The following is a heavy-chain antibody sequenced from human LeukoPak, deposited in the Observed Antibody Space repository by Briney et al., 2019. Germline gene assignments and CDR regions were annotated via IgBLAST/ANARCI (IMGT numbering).Heavy chain of an antibody. CDR3: ARPRDYYDSSGYAPPDY. CDR2: ISSGSSYI. CDR1: RFTFSSYA. Sequence: GGSLRLSCAASRFTFSSYAMSWVRQAPGKGLEWVSSISSGSSYIYYADSVKGRFTVSRDNAKNSLYLQMNSLRAEDTAVYYCARPRDYYDSSGYAPPDYWGQGTLVTVSS. J-gene: IGHJ4*02. V-gene: IGHV3-21*01. D-gene: IGHD3-22*01.